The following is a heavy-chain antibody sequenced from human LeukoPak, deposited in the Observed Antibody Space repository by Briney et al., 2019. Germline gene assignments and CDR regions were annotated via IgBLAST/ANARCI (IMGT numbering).Heavy chain of an antibody. CDR2: INHSGST. V-gene: IGHV4-34*01. CDR3: ARVGYCSGGSCYFTYFQH. Sequence: PSETLSLTCAVYGGSFSGYYWSWIRRPPGKGLEWIGEINHSGSTNYNPSLKSRVTISVDTSKNQFSLKLSSVTAADTAVYYCARVGYCSGGSCYFTYFQHWGQGTLVTVSS. D-gene: IGHD2-15*01. CDR1: GGSFSGYY. J-gene: IGHJ1*01.